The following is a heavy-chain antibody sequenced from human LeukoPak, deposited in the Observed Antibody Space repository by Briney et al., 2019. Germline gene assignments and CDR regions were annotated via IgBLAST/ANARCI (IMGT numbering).Heavy chain of an antibody. V-gene: IGHV4-61*02. J-gene: IGHJ3*02. D-gene: IGHD3-22*01. Sequence: GSTNYNPSLKSRVTISVKKAKKQFSLKRRAVTAADTAVYYCARVRRVVVITLTSGAFDIWGQGTMVTVSS. CDR2: GST. CDR3: ARVRRVVVITLTSGAFDI.